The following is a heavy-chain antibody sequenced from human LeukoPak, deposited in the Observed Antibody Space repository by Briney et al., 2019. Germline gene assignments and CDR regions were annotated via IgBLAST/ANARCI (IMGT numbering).Heavy chain of an antibody. V-gene: IGHV1-2*02. J-gene: IGHJ6*03. CDR1: GYTFTGYY. CDR3: ARAGAGTGTTYMDV. D-gene: IGHD1-7*01. Sequence: ASVKVSCKASGYTFTGYYMHWVRQAPGQGLEWMGWINPNSGGTNYAQKFQGRVTMTRDTSISTAYMELSRLRSDDTAVYYCARAGAGTGTTYMDVWGKGTTVTVSS. CDR2: INPNSGGT.